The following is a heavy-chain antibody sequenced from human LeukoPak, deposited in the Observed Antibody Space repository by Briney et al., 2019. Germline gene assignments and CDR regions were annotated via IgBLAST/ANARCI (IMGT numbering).Heavy chain of an antibody. CDR3: AKDRRWESPHYLDS. V-gene: IGHV3-23*01. D-gene: IGHD1-26*01. CDR2: ISASGGST. Sequence: GGSLRLSCAASGFTFSGSAMSWVRQVPGKGLEWVSGISASGGSTNYADSVRGRFTISRDNSKNTLYVQMNSLRDEDTALYYCAKDRRWESPHYLDSWGQGTLVTVSS. J-gene: IGHJ4*02. CDR1: GFTFSGSA.